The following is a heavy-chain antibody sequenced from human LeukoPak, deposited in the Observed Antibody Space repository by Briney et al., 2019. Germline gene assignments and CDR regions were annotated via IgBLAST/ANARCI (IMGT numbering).Heavy chain of an antibody. J-gene: IGHJ5*02. CDR2: MNPNSGNT. CDR1: GYTFTSYD. D-gene: IGHD3-10*01. V-gene: IGHV1-8*01. CDR3: ARSIPLWKALRRDWFDP. Sequence: GASVKVSCKASGYTFTSYDINWVRQATGQGLEWMGWMNPNSGNTGYAQKFQGRVTMTRNTSISTAYMELSSLRSEDTAVYFCARSIPLWKALRRDWFDPWGQGTQVTVSS.